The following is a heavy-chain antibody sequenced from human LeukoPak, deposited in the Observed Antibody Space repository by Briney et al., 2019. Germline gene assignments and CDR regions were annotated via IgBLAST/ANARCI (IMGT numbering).Heavy chain of an antibody. J-gene: IGHJ6*02. V-gene: IGHV3-23*01. D-gene: IGHD2/OR15-2a*01. CDR1: GFTFSSYA. CDR3: AKDLSTCFGGRYYYGMDV. CDR2: ISGSGGST. Sequence: GGSLRLSCAASGFTFSSYAMSWVRQAPGKGLEWVSAISGSGGSTYYADSVKGRFTISRDNSKNTLYLQMNSLRAEDTAVYYCAKDLSTCFGGRYYYGMDVWGQGTTVTVSS.